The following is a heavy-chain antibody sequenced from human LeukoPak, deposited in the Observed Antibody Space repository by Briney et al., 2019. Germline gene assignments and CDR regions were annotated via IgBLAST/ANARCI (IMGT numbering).Heavy chain of an antibody. CDR2: IYPGDSDT. J-gene: IGHJ4*02. CDR3: ARHAGGVSGSYYNFDY. V-gene: IGHV5-51*01. CDR1: GYSFATNW. Sequence: GESLKISCKGSGYSFATNWIGWVRQMPDKGLEWMGIIYPGDSDTRYSPSFQGQVTISADKSISTAYLQWSSLKASDTAMYYCARHAGGVSGSYYNFDYWGQGTLVTVSS. D-gene: IGHD1-26*01.